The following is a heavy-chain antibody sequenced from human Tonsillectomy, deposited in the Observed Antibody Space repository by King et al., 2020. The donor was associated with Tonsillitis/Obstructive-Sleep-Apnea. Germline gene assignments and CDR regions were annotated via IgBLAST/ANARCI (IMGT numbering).Heavy chain of an antibody. CDR2: INHSGST. D-gene: IGHD2-2*01. CDR3: ARGSIVVVPAANYYYYYLDV. J-gene: IGHJ6*03. CDR1: GGSFSGYY. V-gene: IGHV4-34*01. Sequence: VQLQQWGAGLLKPSETLSLTCAVYGGSFSGYYWSWIRQPPGMGLEWIGEINHSGSTNYNPSLKSRVTTSVDTSKNQFSLKLSSVTAADTAVYYCARGSIVVVPAANYYYYYLDVWGKGTTVTVSS.